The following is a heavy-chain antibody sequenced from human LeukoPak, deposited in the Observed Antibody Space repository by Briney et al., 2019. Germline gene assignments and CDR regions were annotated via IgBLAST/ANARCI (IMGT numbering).Heavy chain of an antibody. CDR1: GGSISSYY. J-gene: IGHJ6*03. CDR3: ARGLSRYYMDV. Sequence: SETLSLTCTVSGGSISSYYWSWIRQPPGKGLEWIGYIYYSGSTNYNPSLKSRVTISVDTSKNQFSLKLSSVTAADTAVYYCARGLSRYYMDVWGKGTTVTVSS. V-gene: IGHV4-59*12. CDR2: IYYSGST.